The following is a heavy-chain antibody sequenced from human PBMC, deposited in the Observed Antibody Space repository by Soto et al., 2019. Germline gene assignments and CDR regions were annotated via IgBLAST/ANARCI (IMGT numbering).Heavy chain of an antibody. D-gene: IGHD6-19*01. J-gene: IGHJ4*02. CDR3: ARSQGIAVAGTMGY. CDR1: GYTFTSYA. Sequence: SVKVSCKASGYTFTSYAMHWVRQAPGQRLEWMGWINAGNGNTKYSQKFQGRVTITRDTSASTAYMELSSLRSEDTAVYYCARSQGIAVAGTMGYWGQGTLVTVSS. V-gene: IGHV1-3*01. CDR2: INAGNGNT.